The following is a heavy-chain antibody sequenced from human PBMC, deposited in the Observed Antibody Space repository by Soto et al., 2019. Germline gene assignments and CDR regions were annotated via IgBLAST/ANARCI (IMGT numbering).Heavy chain of an antibody. CDR1: GGSISSGDYY. Sequence: QVQLQESGPGLVKPSQTLSLTCTVSGGSISSGDYYWSWIRQPPGKGLEWIGYIYYSASTYYNPSLKSRITIAEDTSKNPFSLKLSSVTASDTAVYYCARGLEVIASAGKWFDPWGQGTLVTVSS. D-gene: IGHD6-13*01. V-gene: IGHV4-30-4*01. CDR2: IYYSAST. J-gene: IGHJ5*02. CDR3: ARGLEVIASAGKWFDP.